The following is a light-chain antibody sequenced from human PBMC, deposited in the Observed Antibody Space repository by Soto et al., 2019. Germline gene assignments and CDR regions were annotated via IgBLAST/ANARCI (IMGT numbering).Light chain of an antibody. J-gene: IGKJ2*01. CDR1: QSISSW. CDR2: DAS. CDR3: QQYNSYSPYT. V-gene: IGKV1-5*01. Sequence: DIQMTQSPSTLSASVGDRVTITCRASQSISSWLAWYQQKPGKAPKLLIYDASSLESGVQSRFSGSGSGTEFPPTISSLQPDDFATYDCQQYNSYSPYTFGQGTKLEIK.